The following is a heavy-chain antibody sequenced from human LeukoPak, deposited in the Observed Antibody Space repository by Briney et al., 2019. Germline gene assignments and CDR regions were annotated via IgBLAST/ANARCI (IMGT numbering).Heavy chain of an antibody. Sequence: SQTLSLTCAISGDSVSRDSAVWNWIRQSPSRGLEWLGRTYYKSKWYNDYAVSVKSRITINADTSKNQFSLQLNSVTPEDTAVYFCARVAPPWGPNDAFDIWGQGTMVTVSS. V-gene: IGHV6-1*01. D-gene: IGHD3-16*01. CDR2: TYYKSKWYN. CDR1: GDSVSRDSAV. J-gene: IGHJ3*02. CDR3: ARVAPPWGPNDAFDI.